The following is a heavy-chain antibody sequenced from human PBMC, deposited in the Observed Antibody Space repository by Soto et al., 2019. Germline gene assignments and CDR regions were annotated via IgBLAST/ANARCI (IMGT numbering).Heavy chain of an antibody. CDR3: ASIYCSGGSCRGPNAFDI. Sequence: ASVKVSCKASGYTFTSYGISWVRQAPGQGLEWMGWISAYNGNTNYAQKLQGRVTMTTDTSTSTAYMELRSLRSDDTAVYYCASIYCSGGSCRGPNAFDIWGQGTMVTVSS. CDR1: GYTFTSYG. CDR2: ISAYNGNT. V-gene: IGHV1-18*01. J-gene: IGHJ3*02. D-gene: IGHD2-15*01.